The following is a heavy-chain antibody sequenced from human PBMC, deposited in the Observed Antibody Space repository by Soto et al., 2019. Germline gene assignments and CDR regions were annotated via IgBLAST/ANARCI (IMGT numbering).Heavy chain of an antibody. CDR2: MNPNSGDT. CDR3: ATPSPLLGENGTTGVDY. Sequence: GASVKVSCKASGNTFTGHYIHWVRQAPGQGLEWMGWMNPNSGDTNYAQKFQGRVPMTRDTSISTGYMELSRLRSDDTAVYYWATPSPLLGENGTTGVDYWGQGTLVTVSS. V-gene: IGHV1-2*02. CDR1: GNTFTGHY. J-gene: IGHJ4*02. D-gene: IGHD1-7*01.